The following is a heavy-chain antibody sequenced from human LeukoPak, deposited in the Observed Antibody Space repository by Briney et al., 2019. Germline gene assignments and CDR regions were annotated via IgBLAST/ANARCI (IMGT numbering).Heavy chain of an antibody. CDR1: GYSISSGYY. D-gene: IGHD6-19*01. CDR2: IYHSGST. V-gene: IGHV4-38-2*02. J-gene: IGHJ6*04. CDR3: AREEWAVASPIPLDV. Sequence: SETLSLTCTVSGYSISSGYYWGWIRPPPGKGLEWIGSIYHSGSTYYNPSLKSRVTISVDTSKNQFSLKLSSVTAADTAVYYCAREEWAVASPIPLDVWGKGTTVTVSS.